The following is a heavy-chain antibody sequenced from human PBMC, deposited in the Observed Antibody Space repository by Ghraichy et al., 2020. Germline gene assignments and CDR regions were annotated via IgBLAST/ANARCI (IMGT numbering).Heavy chain of an antibody. CDR3: ARVTSVAVAGTFDY. V-gene: IGHV1-69*10. J-gene: IGHJ4*02. CDR2: IIPMYGVA. Sequence: SVKVSCKASGGTFDIYALNWVRQAPGQGLEWMGGIIPMYGVAKYAQRFQGRLTITADKSTTTVYMELSSLRSEDTAVYYCARVTSVAVAGTFDYWGPGTLVTVAS. D-gene: IGHD6-19*01. CDR1: GGTFDIYA.